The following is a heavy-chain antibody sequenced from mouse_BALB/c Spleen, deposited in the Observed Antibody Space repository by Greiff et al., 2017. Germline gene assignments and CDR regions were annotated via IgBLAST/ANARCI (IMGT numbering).Heavy chain of an antibody. CDR1: GFNIKDTY. V-gene: IGHV14-3*02. J-gene: IGHJ2*01. D-gene: IGHD1-1*01. CDR3: ARAYGSSYFDD. Sequence: VQLQQSGAELVKPGASVKLSCTASGFNIKDTYMHWVKQRPEQGLEWLGRIDPANGNTKYDPKFQGKATITADTSSNTAYLQLSSLTSEDTAVYYCARAYGSSYFDDWGQGTTLTVSS. CDR2: IDPANGNT.